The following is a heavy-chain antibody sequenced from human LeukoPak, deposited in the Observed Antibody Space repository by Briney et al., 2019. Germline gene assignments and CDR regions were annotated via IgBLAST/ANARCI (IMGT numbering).Heavy chain of an antibody. CDR3: AKPYYDTNPDAFDI. D-gene: IGHD3-22*01. Sequence: SETLSLTCAVYGGSVSGYYWSWIRQPPGKGLEWSGEINHSGSTNYNPSLKSRVTISVDTSKNQFSLKLSSVTAADTAVYYCAKPYYDTNPDAFDIWGQGTMVTVSS. J-gene: IGHJ3*02. V-gene: IGHV4-34*01. CDR1: GGSVSGYY. CDR2: INHSGST.